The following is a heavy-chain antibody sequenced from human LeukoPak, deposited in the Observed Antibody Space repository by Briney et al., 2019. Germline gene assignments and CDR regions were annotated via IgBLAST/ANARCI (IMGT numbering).Heavy chain of an antibody. Sequence: GGSLRLSCAASGFNFSSYGMNWVRQAPGKGLEWVSSLSGSGGSTYYADSVKGRFTISRDNSKNTLYLQMNSLRAEDTAVYYCARVIDDGSGSYLDYWGQGTLVTVSS. V-gene: IGHV3-23*01. CDR3: ARVIDDGSGSYLDY. CDR2: LSGSGGST. D-gene: IGHD3-10*01. J-gene: IGHJ4*02. CDR1: GFNFSSYG.